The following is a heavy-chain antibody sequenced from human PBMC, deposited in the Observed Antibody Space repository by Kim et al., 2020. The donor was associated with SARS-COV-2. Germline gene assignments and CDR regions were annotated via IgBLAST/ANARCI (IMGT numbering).Heavy chain of an antibody. D-gene: IGHD3-3*01. CDR1: GFTFSSYD. CDR3: ARPPSTIFGVAFDY. CDR2: ISSSGSTI. V-gene: IGHV3-48*03. J-gene: IGHJ4*02. Sequence: GGSLRLSCAASGFTFSSYDMNWVRQAPGKGLEWVSYISSSGSTIYYADSVKGRFTISRDNAKNSLYLQMNSLRAEDTAVYYCARPPSTIFGVAFDYWGQGTLVTVSS.